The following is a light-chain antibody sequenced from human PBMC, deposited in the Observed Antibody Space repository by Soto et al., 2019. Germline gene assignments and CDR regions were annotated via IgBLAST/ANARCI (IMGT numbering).Light chain of an antibody. CDR2: EVN. V-gene: IGLV2-8*01. CDR1: SSDVGGYNY. J-gene: IGLJ2*01. Sequence: QSVLTQPASASGSPGQSVAISCTGTSSDVGGYNYVSWYQQHPGKAPKLMIYEVNKRPSGVPDRFSGSKSGNTAYLTISGLQVEDEADYYCTSYTSSSTVVFGGGTKVTVL. CDR3: TSYTSSSTVV.